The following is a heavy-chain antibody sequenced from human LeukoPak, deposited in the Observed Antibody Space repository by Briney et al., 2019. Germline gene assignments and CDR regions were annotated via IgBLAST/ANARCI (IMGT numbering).Heavy chain of an antibody. CDR2: MKEDGGEI. V-gene: IGHV3-7*01. CDR1: GFPFSNYW. J-gene: IGHJ5*02. Sequence: GGSLRLSCAASGFPFSNYWMSCVRQAPGKGLEWVANMKEDGGEINYVDSVKGRFPISRDNAQNSLYLHMNSLSVEDTAVYYCARDRGYSTFDNWGQGTLVTVSS. CDR3: ARDRGYSTFDN. D-gene: IGHD4-23*01.